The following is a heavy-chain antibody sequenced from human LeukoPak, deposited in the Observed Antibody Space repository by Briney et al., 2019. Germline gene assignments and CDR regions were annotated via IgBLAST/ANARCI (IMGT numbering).Heavy chain of an antibody. J-gene: IGHJ4*02. CDR2: IRYDGSNQ. V-gene: IGHV3-30*02. CDR1: GFTFSNYV. Sequence: GGSLRLSCAASGFTFSNYVMHWVRQAPGRGLEWVAFIRYDGSNQYYADSAKGRFTISRDNSKNTLYLQMNSLRAEDTAVYYCAKERSGCFDYWGQGTLVTVSS. CDR3: AKERSGCFDY. D-gene: IGHD1-26*01.